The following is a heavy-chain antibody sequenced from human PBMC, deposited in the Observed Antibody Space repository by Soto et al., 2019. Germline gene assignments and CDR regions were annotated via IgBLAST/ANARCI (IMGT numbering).Heavy chain of an antibody. J-gene: IGHJ6*02. CDR1: GGSISSGGYY. Sequence: PSETLSLTCTVSGGSISSGGYYWSWIRQHPGKGLEWIGYIYYTGSTNYNPSLKSRVTISVDTSKNQFSLKLTSVTAADTALYFCARLQVYDFWSGSVPMDVWGQGTTVTVSS. CDR3: ARLQVYDFWSGSVPMDV. D-gene: IGHD3-3*01. V-gene: IGHV4-61*08. CDR2: IYYTGST.